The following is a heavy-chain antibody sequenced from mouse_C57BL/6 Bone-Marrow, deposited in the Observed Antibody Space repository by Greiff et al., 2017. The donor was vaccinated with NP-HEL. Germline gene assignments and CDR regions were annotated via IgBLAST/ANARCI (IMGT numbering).Heavy chain of an antibody. CDR3: TKGRSLRRYYAMDY. Sequence: DVQLQESGTVLARPGASVKMSCKTSGYTFTSYWMHWVKQRPGQGLEWIGAIYPGNSDTSYNQKFKGKAKLTAVTSASTAYMELSSLTNEDSAVYYCTKGRSLRRYYAMDYWGQGTSVTVSS. D-gene: IGHD2-12*01. V-gene: IGHV1-5*01. CDR2: IYPGNSDT. J-gene: IGHJ4*01. CDR1: GYTFTSYW.